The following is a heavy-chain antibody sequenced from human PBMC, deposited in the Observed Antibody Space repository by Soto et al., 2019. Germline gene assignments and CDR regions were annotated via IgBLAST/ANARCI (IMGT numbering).Heavy chain of an antibody. CDR3: GRDGSSTIDLDY. CDR1: GFTFTTYS. J-gene: IGHJ4*02. V-gene: IGHV3-74*01. Sequence: EVQLVESGGGLLQPGGPLRLSCAASGFTFTTYSMHWVRQAPGKGLVWVSRINGDGRNSAYADSVKARFTICREDAMIALYVQLVGLRAEDTAVYYCGRDGSSTIDLDYWGQGTLVTVAS. D-gene: IGHD3-10*01. CDR2: INGDGRNS.